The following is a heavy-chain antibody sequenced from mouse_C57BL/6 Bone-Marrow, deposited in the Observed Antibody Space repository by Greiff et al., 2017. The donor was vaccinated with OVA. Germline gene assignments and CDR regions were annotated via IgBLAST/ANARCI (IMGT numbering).Heavy chain of an antibody. Sequence: EVQGVESGGGLVQPGGSLSLSCAASGFTFTDYYMSWVRQPPGKALEWLGFIRNKANGYTTEYSASVKGRFTISRDNSQSILYLQMNARRAEDGATYDCASPGPAWFAYWGQGTLVTVSA. J-gene: IGHJ3*01. CDR2: IRNKANGYTT. V-gene: IGHV7-3*01. CDR1: GFTFTDYY. CDR3: ASPGPAWFAY.